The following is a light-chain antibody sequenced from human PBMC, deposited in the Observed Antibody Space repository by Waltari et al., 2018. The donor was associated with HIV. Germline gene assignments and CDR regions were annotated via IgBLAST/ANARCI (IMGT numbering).Light chain of an antibody. CDR3: SSYAGSNKLV. V-gene: IGLV2-8*01. Sequence: SALTQPPSASVSPERSFTLPCPAPTSHVGGYTYFPRYQQHPGNAPKLIIDEVTERPSGVPDRFSGSKSGNTASLTVSGLQAEDEADYYCSSYAGSNKLVFGGGTKLTVV. J-gene: IGLJ2*01. CDR2: EVT. CDR1: TSHVGGYTY.